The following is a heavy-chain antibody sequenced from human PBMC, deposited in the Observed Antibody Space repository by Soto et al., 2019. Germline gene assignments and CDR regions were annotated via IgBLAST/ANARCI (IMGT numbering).Heavy chain of an antibody. Sequence: EVQLVESGGGLVQPGRSLRLSCAASGFTFDDYAMNWVRQAPGKGLEWVSGISWNSGSIGYADSVKGRFTISRDNAKNSLYLQMNSLRAEDTALYYCAKDLGAYSSSYRFDYWGQGTLVTVSS. CDR2: ISWNSGSI. CDR3: AKDLGAYSSSYRFDY. V-gene: IGHV3-9*01. D-gene: IGHD6-13*01. CDR1: GFTFDDYA. J-gene: IGHJ4*02.